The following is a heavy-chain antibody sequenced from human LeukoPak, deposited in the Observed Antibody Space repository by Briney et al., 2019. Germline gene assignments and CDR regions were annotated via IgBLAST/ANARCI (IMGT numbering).Heavy chain of an antibody. Sequence: SETLSLTCAVYGGSLSGYYWSWIRQPPGKGLEWIGEINHSGSTNYNPSLKSRVTISVDTSKNQFSLKLSSVTAADTAVYYCARLRSSTSSYYFYYYYMDVWGKGTTVTVSS. V-gene: IGHV4-34*01. CDR3: ARLRSSTSSYYFYYYYMDV. CDR1: GGSLSGYY. CDR2: INHSGST. D-gene: IGHD2-2*01. J-gene: IGHJ6*03.